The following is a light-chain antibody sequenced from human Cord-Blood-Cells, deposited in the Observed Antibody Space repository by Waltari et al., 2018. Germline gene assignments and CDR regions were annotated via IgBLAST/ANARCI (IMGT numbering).Light chain of an antibody. CDR1: SSDVGGSNH. Sequence: QSALTQPASVSGSPGQSLTIYCTGTSSDVGGSNHVSWYQQHPGKAPKLMIYEVSNRPSGVSTRFAGSKSGNTASLTISGLQTEDEADYYCSSYTSSSTRVFGTGTKVTVL. CDR2: EVS. J-gene: IGLJ1*01. V-gene: IGLV2-14*01. CDR3: SSYTSSSTRV.